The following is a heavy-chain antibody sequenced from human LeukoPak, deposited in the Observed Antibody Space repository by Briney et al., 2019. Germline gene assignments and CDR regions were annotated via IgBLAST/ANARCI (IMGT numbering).Heavy chain of an antibody. J-gene: IGHJ4*02. CDR3: AKNRKDIVVVPAAHDY. CDR2: ISSSSSYI. D-gene: IGHD2-2*01. V-gene: IGHV3-21*01. CDR1: GFTFSSYS. Sequence: PGGSLRLSCAASGFTFSSYSMNWVRQAPGKGLEWVSSISSSSSYIYYADSVKGRFTISRDNAKNSLYLQMNSLRAEDTAVYYCAKNRKDIVVVPAAHDYWGQGTLVTVSS.